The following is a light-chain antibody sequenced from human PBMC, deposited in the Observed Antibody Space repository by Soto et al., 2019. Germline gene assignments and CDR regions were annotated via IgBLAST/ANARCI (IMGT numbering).Light chain of an antibody. J-gene: IGLJ1*01. V-gene: IGLV2-14*03. CDR2: DVS. CDR1: SSDVGGYNY. Sequence: QSALTQPASVSGSPGQSITISCTGTSSDVGGYNYVAWYQQDPGKAPKLLIYDVSDRPSGISNRFSGSKSGNTASLTFSGLQAEDEADYYCYSYTSINTFVFGTGTKVTVL. CDR3: YSYTSINTFV.